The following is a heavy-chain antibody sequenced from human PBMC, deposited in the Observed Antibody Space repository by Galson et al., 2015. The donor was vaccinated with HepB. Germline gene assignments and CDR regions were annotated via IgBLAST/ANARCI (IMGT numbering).Heavy chain of an antibody. D-gene: IGHD1-26*01. J-gene: IGHJ4*02. CDR3: ARDPDDTEGYYMTFEY. CDR1: GFSLSDFA. V-gene: IGHV3-30*04. Sequence: SLRLSCAASGFSLSDFALHWVRQGPGKGPEWVALLSHDGKHQSYADSVRGRFTISRDISKNTLNLQMNSLRVEDTGIYYCARDPDDTEGYYMTFEYWGLGTLVAVSS. CDR2: LSHDGKHQ.